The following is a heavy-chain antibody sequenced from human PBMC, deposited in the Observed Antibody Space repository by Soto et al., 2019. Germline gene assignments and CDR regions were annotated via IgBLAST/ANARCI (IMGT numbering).Heavy chain of an antibody. J-gene: IGHJ3*02. CDR1: GFTVNSKY. Sequence: VGSLRLSCAASGFTVNSKYMSWVRQAPGKGLEWVSVIYSSGSTYNADSVKDRFTISRDNSKNTLYLQMNSLRAEDTAVYYCAKVALGGYYDSSGYRGAFDIWGQGTMVTVSS. D-gene: IGHD3-22*01. CDR3: AKVALGGYYDSSGYRGAFDI. CDR2: IYSSGST. V-gene: IGHV3-53*01.